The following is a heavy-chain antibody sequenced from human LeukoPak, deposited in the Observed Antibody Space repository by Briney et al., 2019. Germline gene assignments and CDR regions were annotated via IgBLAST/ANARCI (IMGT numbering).Heavy chain of an antibody. J-gene: IGHJ4*02. D-gene: IGHD4-11*01. CDR1: GGSISSSSYY. CDR3: ARVKKYSNYVYFDY. CDR2: IYYSGST. V-gene: IGHV4-39*07. Sequence: SETLSLTCTVSGGSISSSSYYWGWIRQPPGKGLEWIGSIYYSGSTYYNPSLKSRVTISVDTSKNQFSLNLSSVTAADTAVYYCARVKKYSNYVYFDYWGQGTLVTVSS.